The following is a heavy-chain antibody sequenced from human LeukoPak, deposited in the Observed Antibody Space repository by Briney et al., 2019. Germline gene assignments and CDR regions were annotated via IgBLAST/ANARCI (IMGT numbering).Heavy chain of an antibody. J-gene: IGHJ4*02. D-gene: IGHD3-10*01. Sequence: SETLSLTCTVSGASITSSNYYWLWLRQPPGKGLEWIGSIYYSGSTYYNPSLKSRVTISVDTSKNQFSLKLSSVTAADTAVYYCAGHGSGSYNYWGQGTLVTVSS. CDR2: IYYSGST. V-gene: IGHV4-39*07. CDR3: AGHGSGSYNY. CDR1: GASITSSNYY.